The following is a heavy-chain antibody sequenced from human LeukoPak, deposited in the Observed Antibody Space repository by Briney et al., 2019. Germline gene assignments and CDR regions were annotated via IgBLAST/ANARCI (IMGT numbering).Heavy chain of an antibody. CDR2: IRYDGSNK. V-gene: IGHV3-30*02. J-gene: IGHJ4*02. D-gene: IGHD6-19*01. Sequence: GGSLRLSCAASGFTFSSYAMSWVRQAPGKGLEWVAFIRYDGSNKYYADSVKGRFTISRDNSKNTLYLQMNSLRAEDTAVYYCAKDRLSSGWYKNYFDYWGQGTLVTVSS. CDR3: AKDRLSSGWYKNYFDY. CDR1: GFTFSSYA.